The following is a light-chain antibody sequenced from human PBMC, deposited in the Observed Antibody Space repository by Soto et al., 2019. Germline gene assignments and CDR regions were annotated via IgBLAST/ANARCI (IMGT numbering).Light chain of an antibody. Sequence: QAVVTQPPSVSGAPGQRVTISCTGNSSNIGAGYDVHWYQLLPGTAPKLLIYGNNNRPSGVPDRFSGSKSGTSASLAITGLQAEDESDYYCHSYDSSLSGVVFGGGTQLTVL. J-gene: IGLJ2*01. CDR3: HSYDSSLSGVV. CDR2: GNN. V-gene: IGLV1-40*01. CDR1: SSNIGAGYD.